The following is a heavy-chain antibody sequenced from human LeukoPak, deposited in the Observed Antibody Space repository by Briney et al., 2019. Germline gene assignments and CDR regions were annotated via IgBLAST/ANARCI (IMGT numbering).Heavy chain of an antibody. V-gene: IGHV4-59*01. D-gene: IGHD3-16*02. Sequence: SETLSLTCTVSGGSISSYYWSWIRQPPGKGLEWIGYIYYSGSTNYNPSLKSRVTISVDTSKNQFSLKLSSVTAADTAVYYCARVVWGSYRYANWGQGXLVTV. J-gene: IGHJ1*01. CDR3: ARVVWGSYRYAN. CDR1: GGSISSYY. CDR2: IYYSGST.